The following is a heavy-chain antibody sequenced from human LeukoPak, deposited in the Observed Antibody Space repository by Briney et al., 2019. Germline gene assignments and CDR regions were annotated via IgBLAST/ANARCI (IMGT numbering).Heavy chain of an antibody. CDR2: IIPIFGTA. V-gene: IGHV1-69*13. CDR1: GGTFSSYA. D-gene: IGHD2-2*01. CDR3: ARDVWYCSSTSCPPLDY. J-gene: IGHJ4*02. Sequence: SVKVSCKASGGTFSSYAISWVRQAPGQGLEWMGGIIPIFGTANYAQKFQGRVTITADESASTAYMELSSLRSEDTAVYYCARDVWYCSSTSCPPLDYWGQGTLVTVSS.